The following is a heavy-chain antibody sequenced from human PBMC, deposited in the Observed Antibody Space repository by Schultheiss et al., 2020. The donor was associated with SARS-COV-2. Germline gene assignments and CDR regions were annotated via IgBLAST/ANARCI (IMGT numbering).Heavy chain of an antibody. CDR1: GGSISSGGYY. J-gene: IGHJ4*02. V-gene: IGHV4-61*08. CDR3: ARGPVEGRFYFDY. CDR2: IYYSGST. Sequence: SETLSLTCTVSGGSISSGGYYWSWIRQHPGKGLEWIGYIYYSGSTNYNPSLKSRVTLSVDTSKNQFSLKLSSVTPADTAVYYCARGPVEGRFYFDYWGQGTLVTVSS.